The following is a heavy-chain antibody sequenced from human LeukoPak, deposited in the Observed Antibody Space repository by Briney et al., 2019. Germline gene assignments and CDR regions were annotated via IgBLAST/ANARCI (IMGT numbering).Heavy chain of an antibody. Sequence: SETLSLTCTVSSDSISGYYWTWIRQPPGKGLEWIGNIFYSGSTNYNPSLKSRVTISLDTSKKQFSLKLTSVTAADTAVYYCARQSYGGAYYFFGYWGQGTLVAVSS. D-gene: IGHD1-26*01. J-gene: IGHJ4*02. V-gene: IGHV4-59*08. CDR2: IFYSGST. CDR3: ARQSYGGAYYFFGY. CDR1: SDSISGYY.